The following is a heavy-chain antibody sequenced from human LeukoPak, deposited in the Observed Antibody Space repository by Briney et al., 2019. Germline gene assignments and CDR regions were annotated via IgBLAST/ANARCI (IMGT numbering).Heavy chain of an antibody. Sequence: GGSLRLSCAASGFTFSSYSMNWVRRAPGKGLEWVSYISSSSTIYYADSVKGRFTISRDNAKNSLYLQMNSLRAEDTAVYYCARDRIAVAVDRGDYWGQGTLVTVSS. CDR2: ISSSSTI. CDR1: GFTFSSYS. V-gene: IGHV3-48*04. CDR3: ARDRIAVAVDRGDY. D-gene: IGHD6-19*01. J-gene: IGHJ4*02.